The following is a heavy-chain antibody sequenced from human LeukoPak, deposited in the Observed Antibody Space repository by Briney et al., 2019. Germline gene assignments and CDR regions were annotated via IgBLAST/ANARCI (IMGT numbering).Heavy chain of an antibody. V-gene: IGHV3-7*01. CDR2: IKQDGSEK. J-gene: IGHJ4*02. Sequence: PGGSLRLSCAASGFTISDYWMSWVRQAPGKGLEWVANIKQDGSEKHYVDSVKGRFTVSRDNAKNSLYLQMNSLRAEDTAVYYCARDWEYWGQGTLVTVSS. CDR1: GFTISDYW. D-gene: IGHD1-26*01. CDR3: ARDWEY.